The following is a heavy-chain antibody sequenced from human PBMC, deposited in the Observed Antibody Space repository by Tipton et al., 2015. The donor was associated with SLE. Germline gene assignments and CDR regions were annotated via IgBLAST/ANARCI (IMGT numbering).Heavy chain of an antibody. D-gene: IGHD2-21*01. V-gene: IGHV4-59*08. CDR3: ARGGLCWLD. CDR1: GGSISSYY. J-gene: IGHJ4*02. CDR2: IYYTGST. Sequence: TLSLTCTVSGGSISSYYWSWIRQPPGKGLEWIGYIYYTGSTNYNPSLKSRVTISVDTSKNQFFLKLSSVTAADTAVYYCARGGLCWLDWGQGTLVTVSS.